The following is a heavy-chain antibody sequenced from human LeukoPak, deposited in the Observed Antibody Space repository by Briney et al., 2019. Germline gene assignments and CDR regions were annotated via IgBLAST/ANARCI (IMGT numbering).Heavy chain of an antibody. V-gene: IGHV4-34*01. J-gene: IGHJ4*02. CDR1: GGSFNGYY. CDR3: ARGFSH. Sequence: SETLSLTRAVYGGSFNGYYWGWIRQPPGKGLEWIGAINHSGSTTYSPSLKSRVTISVDTSKNQFSLRLSSVTAADTAVYFCARGFSHWGQGTLVIVSS. CDR2: INHSGST.